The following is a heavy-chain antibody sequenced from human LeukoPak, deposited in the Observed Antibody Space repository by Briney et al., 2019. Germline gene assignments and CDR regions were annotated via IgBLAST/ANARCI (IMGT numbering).Heavy chain of an antibody. Sequence: GASVKVSCKASGYTFTGYYMHWVRQAPGQGLEWMGWINPNSGGTNYAQKFQGRVTMTRDTSISTAYMELSRLRSDDTAVYYCAIYNWNLGSLGYYFDYWGQGTLVTVSS. V-gene: IGHV1-2*02. CDR2: INPNSGGT. CDR3: AIYNWNLGSLGYYFDY. CDR1: GYTFTGYY. J-gene: IGHJ4*02. D-gene: IGHD1-20*01.